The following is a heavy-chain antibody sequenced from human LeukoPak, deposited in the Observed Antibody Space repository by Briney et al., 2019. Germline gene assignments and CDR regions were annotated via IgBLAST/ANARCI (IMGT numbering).Heavy chain of an antibody. Sequence: SETLSLTCAVYGGSFSGYYWSWIRQPPGKGLEWIGEINHSGSTNYNPSLKSRVTISVDTSKNRFSLKLSSVTAADTAVYYCARSPVRGYYYYMDVWGKGTTVTVSS. V-gene: IGHV4-34*01. J-gene: IGHJ6*03. CDR1: GGSFSGYY. D-gene: IGHD3-10*01. CDR2: INHSGST. CDR3: ARSPVRGYYYYMDV.